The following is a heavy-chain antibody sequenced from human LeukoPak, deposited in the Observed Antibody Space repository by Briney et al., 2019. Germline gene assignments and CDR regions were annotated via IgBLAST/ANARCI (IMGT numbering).Heavy chain of an antibody. D-gene: IGHD2-15*01. CDR1: GFTFSAFY. Sequence: GGSLRLSCAASGFTFSAFYMSWIRQAPGKGLEWVSYISSSGSTIYYADSVKGRFTISRDNAKNSLYLQMNSLGAEDTAVYYCARPEVVAGTYYYYYYMDVWGKGTTVTVSS. CDR3: ARPEVVAGTYYYYYYMDV. CDR2: ISSSGSTI. V-gene: IGHV3-11*01. J-gene: IGHJ6*03.